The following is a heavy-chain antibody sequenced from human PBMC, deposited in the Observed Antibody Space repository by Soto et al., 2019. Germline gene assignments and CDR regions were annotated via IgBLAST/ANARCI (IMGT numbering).Heavy chain of an antibody. CDR2: INHSGST. D-gene: IGHD2-2*01. CDR3: ARGRICSSTICYRGYYYYYYMDV. CDR1: GGSFSGYY. Sequence: SETLSLTCAVYGGSFSGYYWSWIRQPPGKGLEWIGEINHSGSTNYNPSLKSRVTISVDTSKNQFSLKLSSVTAADTAVYYCARGRICSSTICYRGYYYYYYMDVWGKGTTVTVSS. V-gene: IGHV4-34*01. J-gene: IGHJ6*03.